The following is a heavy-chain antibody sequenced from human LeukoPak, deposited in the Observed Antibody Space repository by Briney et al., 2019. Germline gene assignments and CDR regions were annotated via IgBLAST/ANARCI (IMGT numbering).Heavy chain of an antibody. CDR3: ARHSTHGYDFWSGYPFFDY. D-gene: IGHD3-3*01. CDR1: GGSFSGYY. Sequence: SETLSLTCAVYGGSFSGYYWSWLRQPPGKGLEWIGEINHSGSTNYNPSLKSRVTISVDTSKNQFSLKLSSVTAADTAVYYCARHSTHGYDFWSGYPFFDYWGQGTLVTVSS. CDR2: INHSGST. V-gene: IGHV4-34*01. J-gene: IGHJ4*02.